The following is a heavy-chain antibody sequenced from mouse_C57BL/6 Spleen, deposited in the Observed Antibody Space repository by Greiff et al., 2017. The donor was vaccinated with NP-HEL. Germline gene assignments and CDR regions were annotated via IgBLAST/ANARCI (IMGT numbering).Heavy chain of an antibody. Sequence: QVQLQQSGAELARPGASVKLSCKASGYTFTSYGISWVKQRTGQGLEWIGEIYPRSGNTYYNEKFKGKATLTADKSSSTAYMELRSLTSEDSAVYFCASPDHDGVYFDYWGQGTTLTVSS. D-gene: IGHD2-12*01. V-gene: IGHV1-81*01. J-gene: IGHJ2*01. CDR2: IYPRSGNT. CDR3: ASPDHDGVYFDY. CDR1: GYTFTSYG.